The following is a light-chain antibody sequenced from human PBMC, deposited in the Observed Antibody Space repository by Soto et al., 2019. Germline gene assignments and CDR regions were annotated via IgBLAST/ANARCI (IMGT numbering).Light chain of an antibody. Sequence: QSALTQPASVSGSPGQSITISCTGSSSDVGSYNFVSWYQQHPGKAPKLMIYEGSKRPSGVSNRFSGSKSGNTASLTISGLQAEDKADYYCCSYAGSSTPYVFGTGTKVTVL. V-gene: IGLV2-23*01. CDR3: CSYAGSSTPYV. CDR2: EGS. CDR1: SSDVGSYNF. J-gene: IGLJ1*01.